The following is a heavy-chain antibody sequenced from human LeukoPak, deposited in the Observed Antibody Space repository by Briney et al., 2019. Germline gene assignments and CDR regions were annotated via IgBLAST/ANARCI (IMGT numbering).Heavy chain of an antibody. V-gene: IGHV3-30*18. D-gene: IGHD3-22*01. CDR3: AKDTAAIATGVVDY. CDR1: GFTFSSYG. Sequence: GGSLRLSCAAAGFTFSSYGMRWVRQAPGKGLEGVAVISYDGSNKYYADSVKGRFTISRDNSKNTLYLQMNSLRAEDTAVYYCAKDTAAIATGVVDYWGQGTLVTVSS. CDR2: ISYDGSNK. J-gene: IGHJ4*02.